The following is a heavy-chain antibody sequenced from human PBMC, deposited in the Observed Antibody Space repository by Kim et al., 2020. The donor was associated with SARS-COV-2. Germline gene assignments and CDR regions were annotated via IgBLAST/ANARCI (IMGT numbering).Heavy chain of an antibody. CDR2: IYYSGST. Sequence: SETLSLTCTVSGGSISSYYWSLIRQPPGKGLEWIGYIYYSGSTNYNPSLKSRVTISVDTSKNQFSLKLSSVTAADTAVYYCARALYDSSGYPPISYYYYGMDVWGQGTTVTVSS. V-gene: IGHV4-59*13. CDR1: GGSISSYY. J-gene: IGHJ6*02. D-gene: IGHD3-22*01. CDR3: ARALYDSSGYPPISYYYYGMDV.